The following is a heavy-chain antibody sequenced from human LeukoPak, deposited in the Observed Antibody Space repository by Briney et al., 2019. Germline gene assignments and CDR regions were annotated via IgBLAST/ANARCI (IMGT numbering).Heavy chain of an antibody. J-gene: IGHJ4*02. CDR3: AREAPLLWFGELLPTYFDY. D-gene: IGHD3-10*01. V-gene: IGHV3-66*01. CDR1: GFTVSSNY. Sequence: GGSLRLSCAASGFTVSSNYMSWVRQAPGKGLEWVSVIYSGGSTYYADSVKGRFTISRDNSKNTLYLQMNSLRAEDTAVYYCAREAPLLWFGELLPTYFDYWGQGTLVTVSS. CDR2: IYSGGST.